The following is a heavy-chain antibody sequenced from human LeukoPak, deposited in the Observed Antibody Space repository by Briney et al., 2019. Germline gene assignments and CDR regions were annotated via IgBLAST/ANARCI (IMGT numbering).Heavy chain of an antibody. CDR1: GFTFSSYA. J-gene: IGHJ6*02. CDR2: VSGGGGSP. V-gene: IGHV3-23*01. Sequence: PGGSLRLSCAASGFTFSSYAMSWVRQAPGKGLEWVSSVSGGGGSPYYADSVKGRFTISRDNSKNTLYLQMNSLRAEDTAVYYCARTIGLTYYDFWSGYYPNYYGMDVWGQGTTVTVSS. D-gene: IGHD3-3*01. CDR3: ARTIGLTYYDFWSGYYPNYYGMDV.